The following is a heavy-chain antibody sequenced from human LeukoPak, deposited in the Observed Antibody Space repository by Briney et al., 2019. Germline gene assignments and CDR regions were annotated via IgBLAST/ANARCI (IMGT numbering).Heavy chain of an antibody. Sequence: SETLSLTCAVYGGSFSGYYWSWIRQPPGKGLEWIGEINHSGSTNYNPSLESRVTISVDTSKNQFSLKLSSVTAADTAVYYCARGDIMVRGVAIFDYWGQGTLVTVSS. J-gene: IGHJ4*02. V-gene: IGHV4-34*01. D-gene: IGHD3-10*01. CDR1: GGSFSGYY. CDR2: INHSGST. CDR3: ARGDIMVRGVAIFDY.